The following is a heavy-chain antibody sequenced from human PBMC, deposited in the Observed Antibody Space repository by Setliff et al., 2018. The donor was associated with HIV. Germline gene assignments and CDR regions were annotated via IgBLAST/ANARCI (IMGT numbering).Heavy chain of an antibody. D-gene: IGHD2-8*02. Sequence: ASVKVSCKASGYTFTTYSLHWVRQAPGQSLEWMGWINVGNGDTKYSQDLQGRITITRDTSANTAYMELSHLRPDDTAVYFCARGALLAVFDFDHWGHGTLVTVSS. CDR2: INVGNGDT. V-gene: IGHV1-3*01. CDR1: GYTFTTYS. CDR3: ARGALLAVFDFDH. J-gene: IGHJ4*01.